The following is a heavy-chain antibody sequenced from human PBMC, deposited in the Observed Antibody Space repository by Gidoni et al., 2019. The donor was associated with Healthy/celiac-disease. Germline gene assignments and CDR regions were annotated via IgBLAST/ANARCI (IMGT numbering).Heavy chain of an antibody. J-gene: IGHJ5*02. CDR3: AKDGGYCSGGSCQSWFDP. CDR1: GFTFISYG. V-gene: IGHV3-30*18. D-gene: IGHD2-15*01. Sequence: QVQLVESGGGVVQPGRSLRLSCAASGFTFISYGMHWVRQAPGKGLEWVAVISYDGSNKYYADSVKGRFTISRDNSKNTLYLQMNSLRAEDTAVYYCAKDGGYCSGGSCQSWFDPWGQGTLVTVSS. CDR2: ISYDGSNK.